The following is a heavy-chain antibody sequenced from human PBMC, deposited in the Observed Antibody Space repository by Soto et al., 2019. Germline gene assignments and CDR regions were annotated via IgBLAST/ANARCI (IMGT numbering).Heavy chain of an antibody. CDR1: GGTFSSYA. CDR2: IIPIFGTA. CDR3: ARSGYYDSSGYYPYFDY. D-gene: IGHD3-22*01. J-gene: IGHJ4*02. Sequence: QVQLVQSGAEVKKPGSSVKVSCKASGGTFSSYAISWVRQAPGQGLEWMGGIIPIFGTANYAQKFQGRVTITADESTSTAYMELSSLRSEDTAVYYCARSGYYDSSGYYPYFDYWGQGTLVTVSS. V-gene: IGHV1-69*01.